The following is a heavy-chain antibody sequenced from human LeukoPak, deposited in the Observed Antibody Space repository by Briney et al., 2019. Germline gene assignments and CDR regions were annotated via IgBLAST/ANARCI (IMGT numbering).Heavy chain of an antibody. CDR2: ISGSGGST. J-gene: IGHJ4*02. CDR1: GFTLSSYA. Sequence: PGGSLRLSCAAPGFTLSSYAMSWVRQAPGKGLEWVSAISGSGGSTYYADSVKGRFTISRDNSKNTLYLQMNSLRAGDTAVYYCAKDPIFSGSYGVFDYWGLGTLVTVSS. CDR3: AKDPIFSGSYGVFDY. D-gene: IGHD1-26*01. V-gene: IGHV3-23*01.